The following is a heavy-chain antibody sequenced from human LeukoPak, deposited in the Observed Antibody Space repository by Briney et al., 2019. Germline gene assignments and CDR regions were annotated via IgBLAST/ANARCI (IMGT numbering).Heavy chain of an antibody. D-gene: IGHD6-19*01. V-gene: IGHV1-69*06. Sequence: SVKVSCKASGGTFSSYAISWVRQAPGQGLEWMGGIIPIFGTANYAQKFQGRVTITADKSTSTAYMELSSLRSEDTAVYYCAREGSGWYPPRYYYMDVWGKGTTVTVSS. J-gene: IGHJ6*03. CDR2: IIPIFGTA. CDR1: GGTFSSYA. CDR3: AREGSGWYPPRYYYMDV.